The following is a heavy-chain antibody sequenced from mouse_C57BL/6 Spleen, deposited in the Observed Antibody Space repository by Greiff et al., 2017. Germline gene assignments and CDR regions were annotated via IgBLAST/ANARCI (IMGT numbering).Heavy chain of an antibody. CDR1: GYAFSSSW. Sequence: QVQLQQSGPELVKPGASVKISCKASGYAFSSSWMNWVKQRPGKGLEWIGRIYPGGGDTNYNGKFKGKATLTADKSSSTAYMQLSSLTSEDSAVYFCARGHTYGNYVRAMDYWGQGTSVTVAS. D-gene: IGHD2-1*01. J-gene: IGHJ4*01. CDR2: IYPGGGDT. V-gene: IGHV1-82*01. CDR3: ARGHTYGNYVRAMDY.